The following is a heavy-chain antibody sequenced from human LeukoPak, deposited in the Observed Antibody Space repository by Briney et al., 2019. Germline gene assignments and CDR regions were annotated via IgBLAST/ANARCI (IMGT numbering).Heavy chain of an antibody. CDR3: ARGGTIFGVVLFDP. V-gene: IGHV4-34*01. CDR1: GGSISGYY. J-gene: IGHJ5*02. Sequence: SETLSLTCTVSGGSISGYYWSWIRQPPGKGLEWIGEINHSGSTNYNPSLKSRVTISVDTSKNQFSLKLSSVTAADTAVYYCARGGTIFGVVLFDPWGQGTLVTVSS. CDR2: INHSGST. D-gene: IGHD3-3*01.